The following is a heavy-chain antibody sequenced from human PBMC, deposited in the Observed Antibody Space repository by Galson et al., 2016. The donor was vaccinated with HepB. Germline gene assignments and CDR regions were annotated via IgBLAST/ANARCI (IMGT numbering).Heavy chain of an antibody. CDR1: GFTFSSYG. CDR2: IKSDGSND. Sequence: SLRLSCAASGFTFSSYGMHWVRQAPGKGLEWVAVIKSDGSNDYYADSVKGRLTISRDNSKNTLYLQINSLRAEDTAVYYCAKDRVSSYNRDFVANFFDDWGQGTLVTVSS. D-gene: IGHD1-1*01. V-gene: IGHV3-33*06. J-gene: IGHJ4*02. CDR3: AKDRVSSYNRDFVANFFDD.